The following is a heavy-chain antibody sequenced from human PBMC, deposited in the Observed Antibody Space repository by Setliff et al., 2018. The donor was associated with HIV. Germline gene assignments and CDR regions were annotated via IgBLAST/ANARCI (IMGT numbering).Heavy chain of an antibody. Sequence: LKISCKGSGYSFTSYWIGWVRQMPGKGLEWMGIIYPGDSDTRYSPSFQGQVTISADKSISTAYLQWSSLKASDTAMYYCARQHSSGWFNDYDYMDVWGKGTTVTVSS. CDR3: ARQHSSGWFNDYDYMDV. J-gene: IGHJ6*03. CDR1: GYSFTSYW. V-gene: IGHV5-51*01. CDR2: IYPGDSDT. D-gene: IGHD6-19*01.